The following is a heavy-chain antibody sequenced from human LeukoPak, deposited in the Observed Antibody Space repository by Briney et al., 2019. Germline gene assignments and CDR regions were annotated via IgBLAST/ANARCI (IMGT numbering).Heavy chain of an antibody. CDR2: INHSGST. J-gene: IGHJ4*02. CDR1: GFTFSSYS. D-gene: IGHD5-24*01. V-gene: IGHV4-34*01. CDR3: ARGRRWLQD. Sequence: GSLRLSCAASGFTFSSYSMNWVRQPPGKGLEWIGEINHSGSTNYNPSLKSRVTISVDTSKNQFSLKLSSVTAADTAVYYCARGRRWLQDWGQGTLVTVSS.